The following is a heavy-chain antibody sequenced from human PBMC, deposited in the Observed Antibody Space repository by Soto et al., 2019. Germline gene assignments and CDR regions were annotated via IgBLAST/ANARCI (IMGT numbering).Heavy chain of an antibody. V-gene: IGHV3-48*02. J-gene: IGHJ6*02. CDR1: GFTFSSYS. CDR2: ISSSSSTI. Sequence: HPGGSLRLSCAASGFTFSSYSMNWVRQAPGKGLEWVSYISSSSSTIYYADSVKGRFTISRDNAKNSLYLQMNSLRDEDTAVYYCARTQDYDYVWGSYRYYYGMDVWGQGTTVTVSS. D-gene: IGHD3-16*02. CDR3: ARTQDYDYVWGSYRYYYGMDV.